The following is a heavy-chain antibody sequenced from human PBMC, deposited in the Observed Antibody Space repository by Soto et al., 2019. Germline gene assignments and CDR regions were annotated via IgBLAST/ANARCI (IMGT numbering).Heavy chain of an antibody. Sequence: PSETLSLTCAVYGGSFSGNYWSWIRQPPGKGLEWIGEINHSGSTNYNPSLKSRVTISVDTSKNQFSLKLSSVTAADMAVYYCARVRGYSSSGLDYWGQGTLVTVSS. CDR2: INHSGST. D-gene: IGHD6-13*01. CDR3: ARVRGYSSSGLDY. J-gene: IGHJ4*02. CDR1: GGSFSGNY. V-gene: IGHV4-34*01.